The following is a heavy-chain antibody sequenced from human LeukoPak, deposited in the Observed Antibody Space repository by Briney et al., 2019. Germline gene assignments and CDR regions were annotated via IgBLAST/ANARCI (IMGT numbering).Heavy chain of an antibody. D-gene: IGHD2-15*01. CDR1: GGSISSSSYY. Sequence: PSETLSLTCTVSGGSISSSSYYWGWIRQPPGKGLEWIGSIYYSGSTYYNPSLNSRVTISVDTSKSQFSLKLSSVTAADTAVYYCARYQGYCSGGSCYHYFDYWGQGTLVTVSS. J-gene: IGHJ4*02. CDR3: ARYQGYCSGGSCYHYFDY. CDR2: IYYSGST. V-gene: IGHV4-39*01.